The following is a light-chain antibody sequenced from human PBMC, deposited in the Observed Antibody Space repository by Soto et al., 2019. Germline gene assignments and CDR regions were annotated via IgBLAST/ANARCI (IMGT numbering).Light chain of an antibody. J-gene: IGKJ1*01. CDR1: QRGKTD. CDR3: QQYNNWPLWT. Sequence: IVMTRSPDTLSVSLAEIAPRSCGASQRGKTDFAWYQQKPGQAPRLLVYGASTRPTGIPTRFSGSGSGTEFTLTISSLQSEDFAVYYCQQYNNWPLWTFGQGTKVDIK. CDR2: GAS. V-gene: IGKV3-15*01.